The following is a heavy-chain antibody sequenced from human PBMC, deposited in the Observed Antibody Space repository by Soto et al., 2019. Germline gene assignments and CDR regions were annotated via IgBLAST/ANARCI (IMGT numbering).Heavy chain of an antibody. CDR1: GYSISSGYY. D-gene: IGHD7-27*01. CDR2: IYDSGST. V-gene: IGHV4-38-2*02. Sequence: SETLSLTCTVSGYSISSGYYWGWIRQPPGRGPEWIASIYDSGSTYYNLSLKSRVTISLDTSKSQFSLKLSSVAAADTAMYYCAMRASGEPPYYFDSWGQGTLVTAPQ. J-gene: IGHJ4*02. CDR3: AMRASGEPPYYFDS.